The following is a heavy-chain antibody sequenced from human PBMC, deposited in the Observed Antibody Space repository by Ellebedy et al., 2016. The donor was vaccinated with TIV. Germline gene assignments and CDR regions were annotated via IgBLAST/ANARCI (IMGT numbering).Heavy chain of an antibody. CDR1: GFSFSDYG. CDR2: IWHDGSDY. D-gene: IGHD3-16*01. V-gene: IGHV3-30*19. Sequence: GESLKISCAASGFSFSDYGMHWVRQAPGKGLEWVAVIWHDGSDYYYADSVKGRFSISRDNSNDTVYLNMNSLRSEDTAVYYCGRSAGYAYGYIGRWGQGTLVTVSS. CDR3: GRSAGYAYGYIGR. J-gene: IGHJ4*02.